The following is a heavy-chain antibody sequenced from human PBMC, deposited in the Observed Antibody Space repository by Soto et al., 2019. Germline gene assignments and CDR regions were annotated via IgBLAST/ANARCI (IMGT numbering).Heavy chain of an antibody. CDR1: GYTFTSYY. CDR2: INSSGGST. J-gene: IGHJ5*02. D-gene: IGHD3-22*01. CDR3: ARVRSRLEEGYYDSSGYP. Sequence: ASVKVSCKASGYTFTSYYMHWVRQAPGQGLEWMGIINSSGGSTSYAQKFQGRVTMTRDTSTSTVYMELSSLRSEDTAVYYCARVRSRLEEGYYDSSGYPWGQGTLVTVSS. V-gene: IGHV1-46*01.